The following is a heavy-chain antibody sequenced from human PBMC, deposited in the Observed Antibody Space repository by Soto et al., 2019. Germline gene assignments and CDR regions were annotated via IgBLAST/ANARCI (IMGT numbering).Heavy chain of an antibody. J-gene: IGHJ2*01. CDR3: ARSGSLYWYFDL. CDR1: GYTFTSYA. D-gene: IGHD1-26*01. Sequence: QVQLVQSGAEVKKPGASVKVSCKASGYTFTSYAMHWVRQAPGQRLEWMGWINAGNGNTKYSQKFQGRVTITRDTSASTAYMELSSLSSEDTAVYYCARSGSLYWYFDLWGRGTLVTVSS. V-gene: IGHV1-3*01. CDR2: INAGNGNT.